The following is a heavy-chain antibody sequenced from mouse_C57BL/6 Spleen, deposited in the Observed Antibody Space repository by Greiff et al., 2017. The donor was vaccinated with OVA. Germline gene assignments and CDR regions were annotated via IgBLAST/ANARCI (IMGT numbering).Heavy chain of an antibody. CDR3: ARNAFITTVVNLYYFDY. CDR1: GFTFSDYG. D-gene: IGHD1-1*01. V-gene: IGHV5-17*01. CDR2: ISSGSSTI. Sequence: EVMLVESGGGLVKPGGSLKLSCAASGFTFSDYGMHWVRQAPEKGLEWVAYISSGSSTIYYADTVKGRFTISRDNAKNTLFLQMTSLRSEDTAMYYCARNAFITTVVNLYYFDYWGQGTTLTGSS. J-gene: IGHJ2*01.